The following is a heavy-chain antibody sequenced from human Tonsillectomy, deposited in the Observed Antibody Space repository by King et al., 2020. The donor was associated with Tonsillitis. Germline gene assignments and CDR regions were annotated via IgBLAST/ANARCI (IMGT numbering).Heavy chain of an antibody. V-gene: IGHV3-9*01. J-gene: IGHJ4*02. Sequence: VQLVESGGGLVQPGRSLRLSCAASGFTFDDYAMHWVRQAPGKGLEWVSGISWNSCSIGYADSVKGRFTISRDNAKNSLYLQMNSLRAEDTALYYCAKANYYDSSGYPRFFDYWGQGTLVTVSS. CDR3: AKANYYDSSGYPRFFDY. CDR2: ISWNSCSI. D-gene: IGHD3-22*01. CDR1: GFTFDDYA.